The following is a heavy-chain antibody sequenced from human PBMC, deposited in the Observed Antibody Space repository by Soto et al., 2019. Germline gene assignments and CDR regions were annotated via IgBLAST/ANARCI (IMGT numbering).Heavy chain of an antibody. D-gene: IGHD3-22*01. V-gene: IGHV2-26*01. CDR2: IFSNDEK. J-gene: IGHJ5*02. Sequence: QVTLKESGPVLVKPTETLTLTCTVSGFSLSNARMGVSWIRQPPGKALEWLAHIFSNDEKSYSTSLKSRLTSSKDXXKXQXXLTMTNMDPVDTATYYCARIGYYYDSSGYYYWFDPWGQGTLVTVSS. CDR3: ARIGYYYDSSGYYYWFDP. CDR1: GFSLSNARMG.